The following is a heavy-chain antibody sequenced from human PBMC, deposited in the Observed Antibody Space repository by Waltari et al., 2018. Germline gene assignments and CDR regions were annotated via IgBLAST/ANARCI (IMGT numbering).Heavy chain of an antibody. V-gene: IGHV3-48*03. CDR2: ISSSGSTM. J-gene: IGHJ3*02. CDR1: GCTFCSYD. Sequence: EVQLAASAGGLVQPGGSLGRSCGASGCTFCSYDMNCVRQATGKGLGWVSYISSSGSTMYYADSVKGRFTISRDNAKNSLYLQMNSLRAEDTAVYYCARDLGAFDILGQGTMVTVSS. D-gene: IGHD7-27*01. CDR3: ARDLGAFDI.